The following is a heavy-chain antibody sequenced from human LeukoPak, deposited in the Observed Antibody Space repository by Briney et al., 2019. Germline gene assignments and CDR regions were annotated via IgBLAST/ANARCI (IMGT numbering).Heavy chain of an antibody. CDR2: INPNSGGT. V-gene: IGHV1-2*02. CDR1: GYTFTGYY. J-gene: IGHJ4*02. CDR3: ARVSEFDLAAAGLDY. D-gene: IGHD6-13*01. Sequence: GASVKVSCKASGYTFTGYYMHWVRQAPGQGLEWMGWINPNSGGTNYAQKFQGRVTMTRDTSISTAYMELSRLRSDDTAVYYCARVSEFDLAAAGLDYWGQGTLVTVSA.